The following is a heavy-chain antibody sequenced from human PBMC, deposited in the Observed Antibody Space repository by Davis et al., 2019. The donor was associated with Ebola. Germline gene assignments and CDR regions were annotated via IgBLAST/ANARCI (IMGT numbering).Heavy chain of an antibody. CDR3: AKELQRGYSLGGIFGY. Sequence: PGGSLRLSCAASGFPFIRFAMSWVGQAPGKGLEWVSAISGSGGSTYYAASVKGRFTISRDNSKNTLYLQMNSLGAEDTAVYYCAKELQRGYSLGGIFGYWGQGTLVTVSS. D-gene: IGHD5-18*01. J-gene: IGHJ4*02. V-gene: IGHV3-23*01. CDR1: GFPFIRFA. CDR2: ISGSGGST.